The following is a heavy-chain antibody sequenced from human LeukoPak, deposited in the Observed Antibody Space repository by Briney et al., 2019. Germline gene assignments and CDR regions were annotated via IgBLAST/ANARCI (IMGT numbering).Heavy chain of an antibody. J-gene: IGHJ5*02. D-gene: IGHD5-24*01. CDR1: GYTFTSYG. CDR3: ARYKRWLQFTNWFDP. V-gene: IGHV1-18*01. CDR2: ISAYNGNT. Sequence: GASVTVSCKASGYTFTSYGISWVRQAPGQGLEWMGWISAYNGNTNYAQKLQGRVTMTTDTSTSTAYMELRSLRSDDTAVYYCARYKRWLQFTNWFDPWGQGTLVTVSS.